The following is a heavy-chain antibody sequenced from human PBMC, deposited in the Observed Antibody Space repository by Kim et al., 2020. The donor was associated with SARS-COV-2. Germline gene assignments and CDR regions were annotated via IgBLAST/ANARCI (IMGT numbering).Heavy chain of an antibody. D-gene: IGHD3-16*02. Sequence: YAGSVRCHFTIDRDNAQTSVYLQVASLRAEDTAVYYCARVHPPHRYNSMDVWGQGTTVTVSS. V-gene: IGHV3-11*06. J-gene: IGHJ6*02. CDR3: ARVHPPHRYNSMDV.